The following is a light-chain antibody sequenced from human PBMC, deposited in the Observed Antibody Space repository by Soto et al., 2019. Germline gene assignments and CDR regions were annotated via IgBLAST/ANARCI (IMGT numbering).Light chain of an antibody. CDR2: KAS. CDR1: QSISSW. Sequence: DFQMTQSPSTLSASVGDRVTITCRASQSISSWLAWYQQKPGRAPNLLIYKASSLESGVPSRFSGSGSGTEFTLNISSLQPDDFATYYCHQHNSYPYTFGQGTKLEIK. CDR3: HQHNSYPYT. J-gene: IGKJ2*01. V-gene: IGKV1-5*03.